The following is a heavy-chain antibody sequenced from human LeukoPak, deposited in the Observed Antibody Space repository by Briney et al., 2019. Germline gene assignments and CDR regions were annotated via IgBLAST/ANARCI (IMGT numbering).Heavy chain of an antibody. CDR1: GGSISSYY. D-gene: IGHD2-15*01. V-gene: IGHV4-59*01. J-gene: IGHJ4*02. CDR2: IYYSGST. Sequence: SETLSLTCTVSGGSISSYYWSWIRQPPGKGLEWIGYIYYSGSTNYNPSLKSRVTISVDTSKNQFSLKLSSVTAADTAVYYCARAGGYCGRISCPCYFDYWGQGSLVAVSS. CDR3: ARAGGYCGRISCPCYFDY.